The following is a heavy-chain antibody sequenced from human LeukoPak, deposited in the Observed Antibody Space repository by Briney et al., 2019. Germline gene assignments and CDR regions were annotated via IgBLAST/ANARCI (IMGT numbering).Heavy chain of an antibody. CDR3: ARDFYDGFALDY. V-gene: IGHV3-21*01. Sequence: GGSLRLSCAASGFTFSSYSMNWVRQAPGKGLEWVSFIFSSSTYIYYTDSVKGRFTISRDNAKNSLYLQMNSLRAEDTAVYYCARDFYDGFALDYWGQGTLVTVSS. CDR2: IFSSSTYI. D-gene: IGHD2/OR15-2a*01. CDR1: GFTFSSYS. J-gene: IGHJ4*02.